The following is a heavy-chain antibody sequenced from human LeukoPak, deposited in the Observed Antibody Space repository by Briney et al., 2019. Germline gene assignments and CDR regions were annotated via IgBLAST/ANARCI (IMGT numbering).Heavy chain of an antibody. CDR3: ARDEAMVYYYYGMDV. CDR2: FDPEDGET. V-gene: IGHV1-24*01. J-gene: IGHJ6*02. D-gene: IGHD5-18*01. CDR1: RYTLTESF. Sequence: GASVKVSCKVSRYTLTESFMHWVRQAARKGGEGMGGFDPEDGETIYAQKFQGRVNMTEDTSTDTAYMELSSLRSEDTAVYYCARDEAMVYYYYGMDVWGQGTTVTVSS.